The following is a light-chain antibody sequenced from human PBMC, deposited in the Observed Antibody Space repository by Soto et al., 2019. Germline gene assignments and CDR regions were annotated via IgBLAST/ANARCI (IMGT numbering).Light chain of an antibody. Sequence: EIVLTQSPGTLSLSPGERATLSCRASQSISTNYLAWYQQKPGQAPRLLIYGASSRATGIPDRFSGSGSRTDFTLTISRLEPEDFAVYYCQQYGSSGTFGQGTKVDNK. CDR3: QQYGSSGT. V-gene: IGKV3-20*01. CDR2: GAS. J-gene: IGKJ1*01. CDR1: QSISTNY.